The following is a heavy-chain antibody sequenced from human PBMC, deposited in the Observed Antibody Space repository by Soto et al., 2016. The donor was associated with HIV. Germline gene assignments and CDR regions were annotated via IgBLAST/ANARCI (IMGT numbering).Heavy chain of an antibody. Sequence: VQLQESGPGLVKPSETLSLTCSVSGGSLSHYHWNWIRQPPGKGLEWIGEIHYSGSTNYNPSLKSRVIMSVDRSKNEISLILTYVSAADTAIYYXARGSLLRNFDREGTTWFDPGAREPWSPSPQ. CDR2: IHYSGST. J-gene: IGHJ5*02. CDR1: GGSLSHYH. V-gene: IGHV4-59*01. CDR3: ARGSLLRNFDREGTTWFDP. D-gene: IGHD3-9*01.